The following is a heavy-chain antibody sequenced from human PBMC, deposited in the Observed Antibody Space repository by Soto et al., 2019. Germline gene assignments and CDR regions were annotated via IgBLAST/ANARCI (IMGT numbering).Heavy chain of an antibody. Sequence: ASVKVSCKASGYTFPNNAIHWVRQAPGQRLEWMGWINAANGNTKYSQKFQSRVTITRDTSASTAYMELSSLRSEDTAVYYCSRDQGLCSGGSCWGYFDYWGQGTLVTVSS. CDR3: SRDQGLCSGGSCWGYFDY. CDR2: INAANGNT. J-gene: IGHJ4*02. V-gene: IGHV1-3*01. CDR1: GYTFPNNA. D-gene: IGHD2-15*01.